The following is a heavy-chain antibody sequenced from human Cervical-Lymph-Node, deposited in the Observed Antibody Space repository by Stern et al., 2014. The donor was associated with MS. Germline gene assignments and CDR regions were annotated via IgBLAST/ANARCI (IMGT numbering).Heavy chain of an antibody. D-gene: IGHD3-22*01. V-gene: IGHV4-61*02. CDR2: IFTSGST. J-gene: IGHJ6*02. CDR1: GGSIASSSYY. Sequence: QVQLQESGPGLVKPSQTLSLTCTVSGGSIASSSYYWSWIRQPAGKGLEWIGRIFTSGSTNYNPSLKSRITLSVDPSKTQFSLRLSSVTAADTAVYYCAREDYDGSGHPYYYGLDVWGQGTTVTVSS. CDR3: AREDYDGSGHPYYYGLDV.